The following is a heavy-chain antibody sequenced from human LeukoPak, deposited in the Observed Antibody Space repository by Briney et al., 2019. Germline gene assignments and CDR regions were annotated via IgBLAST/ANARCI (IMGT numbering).Heavy chain of an antibody. Sequence: PSETLSLTCTVSGGSISSYYWSWIRQPPGKGLEWIGYIYYSGSTNYNPSLKSRVTISVDTSKNQFSLKLSSVTAADTAVYYCARDGMVATGHWFDPWGQGTLVTVSS. D-gene: IGHD5-12*01. CDR3: ARDGMVATGHWFDP. J-gene: IGHJ5*02. CDR2: IYYSGST. CDR1: GGSISSYY. V-gene: IGHV4-59*01.